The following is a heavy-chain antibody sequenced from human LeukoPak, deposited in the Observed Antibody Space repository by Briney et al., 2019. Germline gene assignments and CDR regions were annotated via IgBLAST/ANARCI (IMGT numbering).Heavy chain of an antibody. CDR3: ARAGYYYGSGSYFYYYYYMDV. V-gene: IGHV4-38-2*02. J-gene: IGHJ6*03. CDR2: FYHSGST. Sequence: SETLSLTCTVSGYSISSGYYWGWIRQPPGKGLEWIGNFYHSGSTYYNPSFKSRVTISVDTSKNQFSLKLSSVTAADTAVYYCARAGYYYGSGSYFYYYYYMDVWGKGTTVTVSS. D-gene: IGHD3-10*01. CDR1: GYSISSGYY.